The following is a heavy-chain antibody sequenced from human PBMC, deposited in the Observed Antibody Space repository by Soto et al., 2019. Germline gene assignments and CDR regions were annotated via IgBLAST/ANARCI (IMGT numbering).Heavy chain of an antibody. V-gene: IGHV1-18*01. Sequence: QVQLVQSGAEVKKPGASVKVSCKASGYTFTSYGISWVRQAPGQGLEWMGWISAYNGNTNYAQKPQGRVTMTTDTSTSTAYMELRSLRSDDTAVYYCARDRRFLEWLFPFDYWGQGTLVTVSS. D-gene: IGHD3-3*01. CDR2: ISAYNGNT. J-gene: IGHJ4*02. CDR3: ARDRRFLEWLFPFDY. CDR1: GYTFTSYG.